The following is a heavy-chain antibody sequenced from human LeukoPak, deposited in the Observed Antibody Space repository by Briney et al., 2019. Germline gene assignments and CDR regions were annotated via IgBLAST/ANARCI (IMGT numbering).Heavy chain of an antibody. CDR3: ARLGSSSGIDY. CDR2: IYYSGST. V-gene: IGHV4-61*08. CDR1: GGSISSGGYY. J-gene: IGHJ4*02. D-gene: IGHD6-13*01. Sequence: SETLSLTCTVSGGSISSGGYYWSWIRQPPGKGLEWIGYIYYSGSTNYNPSLKSRVTISVDTSKNQFSLKLSSVTAADTAVYYCARLGSSSGIDYWGQGTLVTVSS.